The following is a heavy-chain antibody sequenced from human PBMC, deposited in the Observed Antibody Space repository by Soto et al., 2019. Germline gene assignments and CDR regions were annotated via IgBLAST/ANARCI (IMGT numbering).Heavy chain of an antibody. CDR3: ARDIFDDFWSGYPRGGWFDP. CDR1: GFTFSSYS. V-gene: IGHV3-48*02. Sequence: EVQLVESGGGLVQPGGSLRLSCAASGFTFSSYSMNWVRQAPGKGLEWVSYISSSSSTIYYADSVKGRFTISRDNAKNSLYLQMNSLRDEDTAVYYCARDIFDDFWSGYPRGGWFDPWGQGTLVTVSS. CDR2: ISSSSSTI. D-gene: IGHD3-3*01. J-gene: IGHJ5*02.